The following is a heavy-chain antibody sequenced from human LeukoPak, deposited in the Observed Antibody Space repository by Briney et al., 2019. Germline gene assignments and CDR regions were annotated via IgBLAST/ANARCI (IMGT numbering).Heavy chain of an antibody. CDR3: ARTIAAAGYDAFDI. V-gene: IGHV3-48*03. D-gene: IGHD6-13*01. CDR1: GFTFSSYE. Sequence: GGSLRLSCAASGFTFSSYEMNWVRQAPGKGLEWVSYISSSGSTIYYADSVKGRFTISRDNAKNSLYLQMNSLRAEDTALYHCARTIAAAGYDAFDIWGQGTMVTVSS. J-gene: IGHJ3*02. CDR2: ISSSGSTI.